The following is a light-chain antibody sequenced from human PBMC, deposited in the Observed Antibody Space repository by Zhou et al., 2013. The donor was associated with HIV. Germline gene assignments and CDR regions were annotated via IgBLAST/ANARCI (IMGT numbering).Light chain of an antibody. J-gene: IGKJ1*01. V-gene: IGKV1-NL1*01. CDR2: AAS. CDR3: QHYYTTPWT. CDR1: QDISNY. Sequence: DIQMTQSPSSLSASVGDRVTITCQASQDISNYLNWYQQKPGKAPNLLLYAASRLENGVPSRFRGSGSGTHYTLTISSLQPEDFATYYCQHYYTTPWTFGQGTKVEIK.